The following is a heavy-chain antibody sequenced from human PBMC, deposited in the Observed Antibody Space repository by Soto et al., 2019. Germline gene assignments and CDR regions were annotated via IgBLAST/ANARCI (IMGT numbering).Heavy chain of an antibody. D-gene: IGHD3-16*01. J-gene: IGHJ4*02. CDR1: GFCLGDYA. V-gene: IGHV3-49*03. Sequence: GGTLGLSCTAPGFCLGDYAMCWFRQAPGKRLEWVGFIRSKAYGGTTEYAASVKGRFTISRDDSKSIAYLQMNSLKTEDTAVYYCTRVPHSMITFGGVDPYWGQGTLAIVPA. CDR2: IRSKAYGGTT. CDR3: TRVPHSMITFGGVDPY.